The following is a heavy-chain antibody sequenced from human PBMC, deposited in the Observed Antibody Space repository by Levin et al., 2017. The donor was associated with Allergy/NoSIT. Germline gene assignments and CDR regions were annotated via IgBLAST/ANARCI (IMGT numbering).Heavy chain of an antibody. V-gene: IGHV3-30-3*01. CDR2: ISYDGSNK. CDR1: GFTFSSYA. CDR3: AREPGYCSSTSCSDY. Sequence: SCAASGFTFSSYAMHWVRQAPGKGLEWVAVISYDGSNKYYADSVKGRFTISRDNSKNTLYLQMNSLRAEDTAVYYCAREPGYCSSTSCSDYWGQGTLVTVSS. D-gene: IGHD2-2*03. J-gene: IGHJ4*02.